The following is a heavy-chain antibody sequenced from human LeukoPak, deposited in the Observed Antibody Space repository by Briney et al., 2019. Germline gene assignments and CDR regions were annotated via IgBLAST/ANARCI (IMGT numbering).Heavy chain of an antibody. D-gene: IGHD6-6*01. CDR2: INPNSGGT. Sequence: ASVKVSCKASGYTFTGYYMHWVRQAPGQGLEWMGWINPNSGGTNYAQKFQGRVTMTRDTSISTAYMELSRLRSDDTAVYYCARGIAARPEGEFDYWGQGTLVTVSS. CDR3: ARGIAARPEGEFDY. V-gene: IGHV1-2*02. J-gene: IGHJ4*02. CDR1: GYTFTGYY.